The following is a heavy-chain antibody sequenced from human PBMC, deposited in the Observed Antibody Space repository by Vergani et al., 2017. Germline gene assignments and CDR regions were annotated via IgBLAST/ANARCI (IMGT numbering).Heavy chain of an antibody. Sequence: EVQLLESGGDLVQPGGSLRLSCAASGFTFIMHAMSWVRQAPGKGLEWVSAISGSGGSTYYADSVKGRFTISRDNSKNTLYLQMNSLRAEDTAVYYCVFGVVIHFDYWGQGTLVTVSS. D-gene: IGHD3-3*01. J-gene: IGHJ4*02. CDR1: GFTFIMHA. V-gene: IGHV3-23*01. CDR3: VFGVVIHFDY. CDR2: ISGSGGST.